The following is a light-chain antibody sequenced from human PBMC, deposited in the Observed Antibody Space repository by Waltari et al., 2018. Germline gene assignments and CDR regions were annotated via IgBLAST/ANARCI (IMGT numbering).Light chain of an antibody. CDR3: NSRDSSSTRF. CDR1: SLRRSY. CDR2: GQN. Sequence: SSELTQDPTVSVALGQTVIITCQVDSLRRSYPSWYQQRPGQAPILVLYGQNSRPSGIPDRFSGSISGNTASLTITGAQAEDEADYYCNSRDSSSTRFFGGGTRLTV. J-gene: IGLJ2*01. V-gene: IGLV3-19*01.